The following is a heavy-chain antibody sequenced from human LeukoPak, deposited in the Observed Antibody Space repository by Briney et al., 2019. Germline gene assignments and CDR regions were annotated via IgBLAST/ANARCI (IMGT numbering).Heavy chain of an antibody. CDR1: GGSFSGYY. D-gene: IGHD2-2*01. CDR3: TRALRDQLLSEVFDY. CDR2: INDSGRT. V-gene: IGHV4-34*01. J-gene: IGHJ4*02. Sequence: SETLSLTCAVYGGSFSGYYWSWIRQPPGKGLEWIGEINDSGRTTYNPSLKSRVTTSLDTSKNKFSLMLSSMTGADTAVYYFTRALRDQLLSEVFDYWGQGTLVTVSS.